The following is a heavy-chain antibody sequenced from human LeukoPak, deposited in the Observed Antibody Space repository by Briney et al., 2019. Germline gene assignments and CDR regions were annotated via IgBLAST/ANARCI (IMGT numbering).Heavy chain of an antibody. CDR2: INPNSGGT. V-gene: IGHV1-2*02. CDR1: GYTFTGYY. Sequence: ASVKVSCKASGYTFTGYYMHWVRQAPGQGLEWMGWINPNSGGTNYAQKFQGRVTMTRGTSISTAYMELSSLRSEDTAVYYCARDGGPPSYYYGMDVWGQGTTVTVSS. D-gene: IGHD3-10*01. J-gene: IGHJ6*02. CDR3: ARDGGPPSYYYGMDV.